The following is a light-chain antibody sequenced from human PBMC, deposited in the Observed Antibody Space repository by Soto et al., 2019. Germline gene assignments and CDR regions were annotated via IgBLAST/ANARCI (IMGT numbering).Light chain of an antibody. CDR2: AAS. Sequence: AIRMTQSPSSFSASTGDRVTITCRASQGISSYLAWYQQKPGKAPKLLIYAASTLQSGVPSRFRGSGSGTDFTLTISCLQSEDFATYYCQQYYSYPTFGQGTKLEIK. CDR3: QQYYSYPT. J-gene: IGKJ2*01. V-gene: IGKV1-8*01. CDR1: QGISSY.